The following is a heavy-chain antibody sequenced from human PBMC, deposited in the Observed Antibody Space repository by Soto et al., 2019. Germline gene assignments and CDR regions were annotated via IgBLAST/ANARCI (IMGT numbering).Heavy chain of an antibody. V-gene: IGHV4-59*01. CDR3: ARGSIAAAEIDY. D-gene: IGHD6-13*01. CDR1: GGSISSYY. J-gene: IGHJ4*02. CDR2: IYYSGST. Sequence: SETLSLTCTVSGGSISSYYWSWIRQPPGKGLEWIGYIYYSGSTNYNPSLKSRVTISVDTSKNQFSLKLSSVTAVDTAVYYCARGSIAAAEIDYWGQGTLVTVSS.